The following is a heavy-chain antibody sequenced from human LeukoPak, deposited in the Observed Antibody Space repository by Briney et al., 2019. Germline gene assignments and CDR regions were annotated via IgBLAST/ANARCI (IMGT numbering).Heavy chain of an antibody. J-gene: IGHJ4*02. D-gene: IGHD1-26*01. CDR2: ISYDGSNK. CDR3: ARAQPLPWWEANEDY. CDR1: GFTFSSYG. Sequence: GRSLRLSCAASGFTFSSYGMHWVRQAPGKGLEWVAVISYDGSNKYYADSVKGRFTISRDNSKNTLYLQMNSLRAEDTAVYYCARAQPLPWWEANEDYWGQGTLVTVSS. V-gene: IGHV3-30*03.